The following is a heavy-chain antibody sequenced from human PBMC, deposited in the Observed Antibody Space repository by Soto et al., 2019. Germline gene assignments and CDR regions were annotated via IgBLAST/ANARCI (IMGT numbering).Heavy chain of an antibody. V-gene: IGHV4-30-2*01. CDR1: GGSISSGGYS. CDR2: IYHSGST. CDR3: ARSMTTVTTNDY. Sequence: QLQLQESGSGLVKPSQTLSLTCAVSGGSISSGGYSWGWIRQPPGKGLQWIGYIYHSGSTYYNPAPKTRVTISVDRSKNQFSLKLTSVTAADTAVYYCARSMTTVTTNDYWGQGTLVTVSS. J-gene: IGHJ4*02. D-gene: IGHD4-17*01.